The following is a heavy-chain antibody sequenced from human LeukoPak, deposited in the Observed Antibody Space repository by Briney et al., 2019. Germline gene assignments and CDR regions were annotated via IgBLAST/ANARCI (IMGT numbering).Heavy chain of an antibody. CDR1: GYTFTRYY. Sequence: ASVKVSCKASGYTFTRYYMHWVRQAPGQGVEWMGWINPNSGRTNYAKKFQGRVTITRDTSISTAYMELSGLRSDDADVYYCARVSVYYDSSAYYYPWGQGTLVAVSS. CDR3: ARVSVYYDSSAYYYP. CDR2: INPNSGRT. V-gene: IGHV1-2*02. J-gene: IGHJ5*02. D-gene: IGHD3-22*01.